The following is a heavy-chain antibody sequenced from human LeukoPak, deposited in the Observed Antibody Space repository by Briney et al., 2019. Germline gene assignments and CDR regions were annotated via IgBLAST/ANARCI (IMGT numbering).Heavy chain of an antibody. Sequence: GGSLNLSLAASGFTFITNWMSWVRRPPGKGLKWWANINQDGSEKYYVDSVKGQFTISRDNAKNSLYLQMNSLRAEDTAVYYCARDTYGDFIYYYYYGMDVWGKGTTVTVSS. CDR2: INQDGSEK. CDR1: GFTFITNW. CDR3: ARDTYGDFIYYYYYGMDV. J-gene: IGHJ6*04. D-gene: IGHD4-17*01. V-gene: IGHV3-7*03.